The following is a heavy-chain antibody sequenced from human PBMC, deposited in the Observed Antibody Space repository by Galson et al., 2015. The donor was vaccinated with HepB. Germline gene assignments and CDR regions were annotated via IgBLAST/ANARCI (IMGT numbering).Heavy chain of an antibody. D-gene: IGHD4-11*01. CDR2: IKQDGTEK. V-gene: IGHV3-7*01. CDR3: ARGPAYSDWDYYFDY. J-gene: IGHJ4*02. CDR1: GFTFSNYW. Sequence: SLRLSCAASGFTFSNYWMSWVRQAPGKGLEWVANIKQDGTEKYYVDSVKGRFTISRDNAKNSLYLQMNSLRVEDTAVYYCARGPAYSDWDYYFDYWGQGTLVTVSP.